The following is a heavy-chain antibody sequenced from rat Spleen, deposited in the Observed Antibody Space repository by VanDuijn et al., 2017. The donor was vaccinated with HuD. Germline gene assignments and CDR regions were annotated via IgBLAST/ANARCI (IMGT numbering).Heavy chain of an antibody. Sequence: EVQLVESGGDVVQPGGSLKLSCVASGFTFSNYGMHWIRQAPTKGLEWVASISPSGGSTYYRDSVKGRFTISRDNAKSTLYLQMDSLRSEDTASYYCARHGLYSNYGWFAYWGQGTLVTVSS. CDR3: ARHGLYSNYGWFAY. D-gene: IGHD1-10*01. V-gene: IGHV5-19*01. CDR1: GFTFSNYG. CDR2: ISPSGGST. J-gene: IGHJ3*01.